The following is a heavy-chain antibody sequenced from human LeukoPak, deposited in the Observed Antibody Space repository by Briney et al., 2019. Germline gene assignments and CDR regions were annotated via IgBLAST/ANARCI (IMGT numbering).Heavy chain of an antibody. Sequence: GGSLRLSCAASGFTVSSNYMSWVRQAPGKGLEWVSVIYSGGSTYYADSVKGRFTISRDDAKNSLYLQMNSLRAEDTAVYYCASIYGDYYYYGMDVWGKGTTVTVSS. CDR2: IYSGGST. J-gene: IGHJ6*04. CDR1: GFTVSSNY. V-gene: IGHV3-53*01. CDR3: ASIYGDYYYYGMDV. D-gene: IGHD4-17*01.